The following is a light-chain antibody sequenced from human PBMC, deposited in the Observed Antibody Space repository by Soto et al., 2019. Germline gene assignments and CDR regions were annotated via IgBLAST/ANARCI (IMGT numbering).Light chain of an antibody. V-gene: IGKV1-5*03. CDR2: EAS. CDR3: QQYNSYPLT. Sequence: DIQMTQSPPTLSASVGDRVTITCRASQSISSWLAWYQQKPGKAPNLLIYEASSLGSGVPSRFSGSGSGTEFTLTISSLQPDDFAPYYCQQYNSYPLTFGGGTKVEIK. J-gene: IGKJ4*01. CDR1: QSISSW.